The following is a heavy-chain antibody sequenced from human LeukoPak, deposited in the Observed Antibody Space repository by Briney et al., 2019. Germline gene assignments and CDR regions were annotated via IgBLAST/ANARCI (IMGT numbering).Heavy chain of an antibody. CDR2: INPNSGGT. CDR3: ARASSGWYYEFDP. D-gene: IGHD6-19*01. J-gene: IGHJ5*02. CDR1: GYTFTGYY. V-gene: IGHV1-2*02. Sequence: ASVKVSCKASGYTFTGYYMHWVRQAPGQGLEWMGWINPNSGGTNYAQKFQGRVTMTRDTSISTAYMELSRLRSDDTAVYYCARASSGWYYEFDPWGQGTLVTVSS.